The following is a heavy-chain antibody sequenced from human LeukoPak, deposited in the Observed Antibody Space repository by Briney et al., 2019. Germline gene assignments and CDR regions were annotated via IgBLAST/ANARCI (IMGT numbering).Heavy chain of an antibody. D-gene: IGHD3-3*01. CDR3: AKSKGGFWSGYYPDY. CDR2: ISWNSGSI. J-gene: IGHJ4*02. CDR1: GFTFDDYA. Sequence: PGGSLRLSCAASGFTFDDYAMHWVRQAPGKGLEWVSGISWNSGSIGYADSVKGRFTISRDNSKNTLYLQMSSLRVEDTAVYYCAKSKGGFWSGYYPDYWGQGTLVTVSS. V-gene: IGHV3-9*01.